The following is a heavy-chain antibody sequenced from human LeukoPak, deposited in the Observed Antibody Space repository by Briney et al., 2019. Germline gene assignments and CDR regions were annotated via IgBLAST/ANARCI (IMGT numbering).Heavy chain of an antibody. V-gene: IGHV3-53*01. CDR3: ANLAVVAASQYYFDY. Sequence: GGSLRLSCAASGFTVSSNYMSWVRQAPGKGLEWVSVIYSGGSTYYADSVKGRFTISRDNSKNTLYLQMNSLRAEDTAVYYCANLAVVAASQYYFDYWGQGTLVTVSS. CDR2: IYSGGST. J-gene: IGHJ4*02. D-gene: IGHD2-15*01. CDR1: GFTVSSNY.